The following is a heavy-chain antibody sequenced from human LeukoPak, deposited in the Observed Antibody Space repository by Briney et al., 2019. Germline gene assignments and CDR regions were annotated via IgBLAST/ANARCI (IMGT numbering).Heavy chain of an antibody. V-gene: IGHV4-59*01. D-gene: IGHD6-6*01. J-gene: IGHJ2*01. CDR1: GGSISSYY. CDR2: IYYSGST. Sequence: SETLSLTCTVSGGSISSYYWSWIRQPPGKGLEWIGYIYYSGSTNYNPSLKSRVTISVDTSKNQFSLKLSSVTAADTAVYYCARQSSSSIYWYFDLWGRGTLVTVSS. CDR3: ARQSSSSIYWYFDL.